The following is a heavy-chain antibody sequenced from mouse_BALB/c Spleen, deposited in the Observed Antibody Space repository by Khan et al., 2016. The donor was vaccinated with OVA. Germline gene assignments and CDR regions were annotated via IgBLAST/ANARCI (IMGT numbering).Heavy chain of an antibody. CDR1: GYSFTSYY. V-gene: IGHV1S135*01. D-gene: IGHD2-2*01. Sequence: VQLQQSGPELMKPGASVKISCKASGYSFTSYYIHWLMQSHGKSLEWIGYIDPFSGGTTYNQKFKGKATLTVDKSSSTAYIHLSILTSEDSAVYYCTRHGYVAWFTYWGQGTLVTVSA. CDR3: TRHGYVAWFTY. CDR2: IDPFSGGT. J-gene: IGHJ3*01.